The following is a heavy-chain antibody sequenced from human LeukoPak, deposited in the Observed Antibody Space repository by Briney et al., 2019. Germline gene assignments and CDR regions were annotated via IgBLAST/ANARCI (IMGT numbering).Heavy chain of an antibody. CDR2: ISGSGGST. CDR3: AKYSGVLLSLRPLYY. D-gene: IGHD3-10*01. V-gene: IGHV3-23*01. J-gene: IGHJ4*02. CDR1: GFTFSSYG. Sequence: PGGTLRLSCAASGFTFSSYGMSWVRQAPGKGLEWVSAISGSGGSTYYADSVKGRFTISRDNSKNTLYLQMNSLRAEDTAVYYCAKYSGVLLSLRPLYYWGQGTLVTVSS.